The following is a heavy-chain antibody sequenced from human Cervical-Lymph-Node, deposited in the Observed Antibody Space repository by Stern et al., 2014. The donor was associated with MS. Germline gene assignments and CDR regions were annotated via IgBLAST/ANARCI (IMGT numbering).Heavy chain of an antibody. CDR1: GGSISSYY. V-gene: IGHV4-59*01. CDR2: IYYSGRT. Sequence: QLQLQESGPGLVKPSATLSLTCTVSGGSISSYYWSWIWQPPGKGLEWIGHIYYSGRTTYKPSLKRRVTISVDTSKNQFSLKLSSVTAADTAVYYCAREALAAGGLDYWGQGTLVTVSS. CDR3: AREALAAGGLDY. J-gene: IGHJ4*02. D-gene: IGHD6-13*01.